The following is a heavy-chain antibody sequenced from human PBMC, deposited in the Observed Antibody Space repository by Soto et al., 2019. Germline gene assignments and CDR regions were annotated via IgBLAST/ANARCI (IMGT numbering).Heavy chain of an antibody. Sequence: SETLSLTCTVSGGSISSGGYYWSWIRQHPGKGMEWIGYIYYSGSTYYNPSLKSRVTISVDTSKNQFSLKLSSVTAADTAVYYCAGYSASGLYYYFGMGVWGQGTTVTVSS. CDR2: IYYSGST. CDR3: AGYSASGLYYYFGMGV. J-gene: IGHJ6*02. CDR1: GGSISSGGYY. D-gene: IGHD6-13*01. V-gene: IGHV4-31*03.